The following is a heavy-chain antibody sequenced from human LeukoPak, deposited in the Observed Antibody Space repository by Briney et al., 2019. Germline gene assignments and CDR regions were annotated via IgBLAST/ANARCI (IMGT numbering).Heavy chain of an antibody. J-gene: IGHJ4*02. CDR3: AREPDDSSGYYFDY. Sequence: PSETLSLTCTVSGGSISSGGSYWSWIRQLPGKGLEWIGYIYYSGYTYYNPSLKSRLTISVDTSKNQFSLKLSSVTAADTAVYYSAREPDDSSGYYFDYWGQGTLVTVSS. D-gene: IGHD3-22*01. V-gene: IGHV4-31*03. CDR1: GGSISSGGSY. CDR2: IYYSGYT.